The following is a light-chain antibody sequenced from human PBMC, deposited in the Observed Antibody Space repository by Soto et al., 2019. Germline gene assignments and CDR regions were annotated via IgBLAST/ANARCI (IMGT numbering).Light chain of an antibody. CDR2: YDS. CDR3: QVWDSSSDREV. Sequence: SYELTQPPSVSVAPGKTARITWGGNNIGSKSVHWYQQKPGQAPVLVIYYDSDRPSGIPERFSGSNSGNTATLTISRVEAGDEADYYCQVWDSSSDREVFGGGTKLTVL. V-gene: IGLV3-21*04. J-gene: IGLJ2*01. CDR1: NIGSKS.